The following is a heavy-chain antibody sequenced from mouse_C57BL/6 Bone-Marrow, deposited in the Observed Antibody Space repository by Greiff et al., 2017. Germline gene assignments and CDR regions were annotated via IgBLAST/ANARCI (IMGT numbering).Heavy chain of an antibody. J-gene: IGHJ3*01. D-gene: IGHD1-1*01. CDR1: GYTFTSYW. V-gene: IGHV1-69*01. CDR2: IDPSDSYT. CDR3: AREGIIGYYYGSS. Sequence: QVQLQQPGAELVMPGASVKLSCKASGYTFTSYWMHWVKQRPGQGLEWIGEIDPSDSYTNYNQKFKGKSTLTVDKSSSTAYMQLSSLTSEDSAVYYCAREGIIGYYYGSSWGQGTLVTVPA.